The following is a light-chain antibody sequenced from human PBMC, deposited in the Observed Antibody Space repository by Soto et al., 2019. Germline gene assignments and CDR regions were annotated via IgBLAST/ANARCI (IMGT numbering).Light chain of an antibody. J-gene: IGKJ3*01. Sequence: EIEMTQSPATLSVSPGERATISCRASQSVSSNLAWYQQKPGQAPRLLIYGASTRAPGIPARFSGGGSGTDFTLLISSRQSEDFAVSYCQQYNNRAPLFTFGHGTKVDIK. CDR3: QQYNNRAPLFT. V-gene: IGKV3-15*01. CDR1: QSVSSN. CDR2: GAS.